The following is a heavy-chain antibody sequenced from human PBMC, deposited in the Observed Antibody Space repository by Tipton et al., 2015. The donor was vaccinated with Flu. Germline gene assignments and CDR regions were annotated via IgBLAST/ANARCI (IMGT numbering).Heavy chain of an antibody. D-gene: IGHD4-11*01. CDR1: GYSIRSSNYY. CDR2: IFHSGNT. CDR3: ARRDYSNYVSEPKNWFDP. Sequence: TLSLTCAVSGYSIRSSNYYWGWIRQPPGEGLEWIGNIFHSGNTCHNPSLKSRVTISVDTSKNQFSLKLTSVTAADTAVYYCARRDYSNYVSEPKNWFDPWGQGALVTVSS. V-gene: IGHV4-38-2*01. J-gene: IGHJ5*02.